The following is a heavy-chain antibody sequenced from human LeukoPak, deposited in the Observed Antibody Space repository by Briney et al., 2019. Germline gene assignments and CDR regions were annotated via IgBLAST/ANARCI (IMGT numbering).Heavy chain of an antibody. V-gene: IGHV3-30*02. J-gene: IGHJ4*02. Sequence: PGGSLRLSCAASGFTFSSYGMHWVRQAPGKGLEWLAFIQYDGSNKYYADSVRGRFTISRDNSKNTLYLQMNSLKTEDTAVYFCTTEWFLRYFHYWGQGTLVTVSS. CDR1: GFTFSSYG. CDR2: IQYDGSNK. D-gene: IGHD3-22*01. CDR3: TTEWFLRYFHY.